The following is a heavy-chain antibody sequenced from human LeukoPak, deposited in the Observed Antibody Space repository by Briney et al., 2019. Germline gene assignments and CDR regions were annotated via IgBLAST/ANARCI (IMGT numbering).Heavy chain of an antibody. D-gene: IGHD3-22*01. Sequence: ASVKVSCKASGGTFSSYAISWVRQAPGQGLEWMGRIIPILGIANYAQKFQGRVTITADKSTSTAYMELSSLRSEDTAVYYCARDIGYYYDSSGPGAAGYWGQGTPVTVSS. J-gene: IGHJ4*02. CDR3: ARDIGYYYDSSGPGAAGY. V-gene: IGHV1-69*04. CDR1: GGTFSSYA. CDR2: IIPILGIA.